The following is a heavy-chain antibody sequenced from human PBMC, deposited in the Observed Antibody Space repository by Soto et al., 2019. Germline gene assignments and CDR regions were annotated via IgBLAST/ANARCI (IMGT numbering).Heavy chain of an antibody. Sequence: GGSLRLSCAASGFSFSAFWMHWVRQPPGQGPVWVSRISPDGSDIAYADSVKGRFTISRDNAKNTLYLQVNSLRAEDTAVYYCVRDMWRTGDNWGPGTLVTVSS. CDR3: VRDMWRTGDN. J-gene: IGHJ4*02. V-gene: IGHV3-74*03. CDR2: ISPDGSDI. D-gene: IGHD1-1*01. CDR1: GFSFSAFW.